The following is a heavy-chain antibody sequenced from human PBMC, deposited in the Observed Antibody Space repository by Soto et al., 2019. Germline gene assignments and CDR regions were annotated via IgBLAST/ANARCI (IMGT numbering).Heavy chain of an antibody. CDR2: INAGNGNT. D-gene: IGHD4-4*01. Sequence: ASVKVSCKASGYTFTSYAMHWVRQAPGQRLEWMGWINAGNGNTKYSQKFQGRVTITRDTSASTAYMELSSLRSEDTAVYYCARAEGGFTVTTSRGGDHTRKATRNYYMDVWGKGTTVTVSS. CDR1: GYTFTSYA. V-gene: IGHV1-3*01. J-gene: IGHJ6*03. CDR3: ARAEGGFTVTTSRGGDHTRKATRNYYMDV.